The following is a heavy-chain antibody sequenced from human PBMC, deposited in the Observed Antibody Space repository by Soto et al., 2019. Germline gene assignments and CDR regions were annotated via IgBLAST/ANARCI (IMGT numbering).Heavy chain of an antibody. CDR1: GFTLTVLS. V-gene: IGHV1-24*01. J-gene: IGHJ3*02. CDR3: ATGDPAAFDI. Sequence: ASVKVSCKVSGFTLTVLSMHWVRQAPGKGLEWMGGFDPEDGETIYAQKFQGRVTMTEDTSTDTAYMELSSLRSEDTAVYYCATGDPAAFDIWGQGTMVTVSS. CDR2: FDPEDGET.